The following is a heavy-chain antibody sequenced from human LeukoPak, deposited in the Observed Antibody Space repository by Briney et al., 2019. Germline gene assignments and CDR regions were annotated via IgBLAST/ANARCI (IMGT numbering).Heavy chain of an antibody. CDR2: IHYSGST. CDR3: ARGTHSSSPIPLDY. CDR1: GGSISTYY. V-gene: IGHV4-59*01. D-gene: IGHD6-6*01. J-gene: IGHJ4*02. Sequence: SETLSLTCTVSGGSISTYYWSWIRQTPGKGLEWIGYIHYSGSTNYNPSLNSRVTISVDTSKNQFSLKVNSVTAADTAVYYCARGTHSSSPIPLDYSGQGTLVTVSS.